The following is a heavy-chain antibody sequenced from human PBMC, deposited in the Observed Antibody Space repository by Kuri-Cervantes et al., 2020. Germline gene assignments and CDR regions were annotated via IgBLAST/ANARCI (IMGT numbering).Heavy chain of an antibody. D-gene: IGHD3-10*01. CDR2: ISSSSSYI. CDR3: ARAGPELLLYYFDY. Sequence: GESLKISCAASGFTFSDYYMSWVRQAPGKGLEWVSSISSSSSYIYYADSVKGRFTISRDNAKNSLYLQMNSLRAEDTAVYYCARAGPELLLYYFDYWGQGTLVTVSP. CDR1: GFTFSDYY. J-gene: IGHJ4*02. V-gene: IGHV3-21*01.